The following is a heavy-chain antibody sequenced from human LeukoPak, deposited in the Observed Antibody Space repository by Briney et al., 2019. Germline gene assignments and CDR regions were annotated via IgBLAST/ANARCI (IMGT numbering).Heavy chain of an antibody. CDR1: GFTFSSYE. D-gene: IGHD2-15*01. V-gene: IGHV3-48*03. J-gene: IGHJ6*03. CDR3: ARDRYRYCSGGSCYDYYYYMDV. Sequence: GGSLRLSCAASGFTFSSYEMNWVRQAPGKGLEWVSYISSSGSTIYYADSVKGRFTISRDNAKNSLYLQMNSLRAEDTAVYYCARDRYRYCSGGSCYDYYYYMDVWGKGTTVTVSS. CDR2: ISSSGSTI.